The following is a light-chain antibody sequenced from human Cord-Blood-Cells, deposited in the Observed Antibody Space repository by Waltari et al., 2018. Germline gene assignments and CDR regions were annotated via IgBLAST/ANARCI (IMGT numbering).Light chain of an antibody. V-gene: IGLV2-14*01. CDR1: SSDVGGYNY. Sequence: QSALTQPASVSGSPGQSITISCTGTSSDVGGYNYVSWYQQRPGNAPKLMIYDVSKRPSGVSNRFSGSKSGNTASLTISGLQAEDEADYYCSSYTSSSTNWVFGGGTKLTVL. J-gene: IGLJ3*02. CDR2: DVS. CDR3: SSYTSSSTNWV.